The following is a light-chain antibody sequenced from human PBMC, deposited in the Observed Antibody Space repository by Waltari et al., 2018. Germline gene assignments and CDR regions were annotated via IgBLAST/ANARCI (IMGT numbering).Light chain of an antibody. Sequence: AIRMTQSPSSFSASTGARVTITCRSSQGISGYLAWYQQKPGKAPKLLIHAASTLQSGVPSRFSGSGSGTDFTLTISCLQSEDFATYYCQQYYSYPPAFGQGTKLEIK. V-gene: IGKV1-8*01. J-gene: IGKJ2*01. CDR2: AAS. CDR3: QQYYSYPPA. CDR1: QGISGY.